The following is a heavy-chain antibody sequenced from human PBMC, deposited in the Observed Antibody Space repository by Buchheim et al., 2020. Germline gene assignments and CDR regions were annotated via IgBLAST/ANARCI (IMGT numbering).Heavy chain of an antibody. V-gene: IGHV3-23*01. CDR2: LSGSGGST. D-gene: IGHD4-17*01. J-gene: IGHJ6*02. CDR3: ATSSYGDYYYYGMDV. Sequence: EVQLLESGGGLVQPGGSLRLSCAASGFTFSSYAMSWVRQAPGKGLEWVSALSGSGGSTYYADSLKGRFTISRDNSKNTLYLQMNSLGAEDTAVYYCATSSYGDYYYYGMDVWGQGTT. CDR1: GFTFSSYA.